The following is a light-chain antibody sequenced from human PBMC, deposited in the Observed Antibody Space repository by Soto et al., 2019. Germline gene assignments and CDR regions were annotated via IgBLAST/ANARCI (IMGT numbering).Light chain of an antibody. V-gene: IGLV2-14*01. CDR2: DVS. CDR1: SSDVGGYNY. CDR3: SSYTSSSTDV. Sequence: QSVLTQPASVSGSPGQSITISCTGTSSDVGGYNYVSWYQQHPGRAPKLMIYDVSIRPSGVSKRFSGSKSGNTASLTISGVQAEDEADYYCSSYTSSSTDVFGTGTKLTVL. J-gene: IGLJ1*01.